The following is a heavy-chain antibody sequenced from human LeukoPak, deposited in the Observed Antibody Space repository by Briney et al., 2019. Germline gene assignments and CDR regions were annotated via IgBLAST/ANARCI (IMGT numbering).Heavy chain of an antibody. D-gene: IGHD6-6*01. V-gene: IGHV1-46*01. J-gene: IGHJ4*02. CDR1: GYTFTSYY. CDR2: INPSGGST. CDR3: ARAVSPYSSSSEVDY. Sequence: ASVKVPCKASGYTFTSYYMHWVRQAPGQGLEWMGIINPSGGSTSYAQKFQGRVTMTRDMSTSTVYMELSSLRSEDTAVYYCARAVSPYSSSSEVDYWGQGTLVTVSS.